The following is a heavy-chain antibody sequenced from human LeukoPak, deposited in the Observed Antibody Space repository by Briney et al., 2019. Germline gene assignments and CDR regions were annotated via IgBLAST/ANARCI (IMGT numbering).Heavy chain of an antibody. J-gene: IGHJ5*02. CDR2: IYYSGST. Sequence: KPSETLSLTCTVSGGSISSSSYYWGWIRQPPGKGLEWIGSIYYSGSTYYNPSLKSRVTISVDTSKNQFSLKLSSVTAADTAVYYCARQDWSGYYREDLSWFDPWGQGTLVTVSS. CDR1: GGSISSSSYY. CDR3: ARQDWSGYYREDLSWFDP. D-gene: IGHD3-3*01. V-gene: IGHV4-39*01.